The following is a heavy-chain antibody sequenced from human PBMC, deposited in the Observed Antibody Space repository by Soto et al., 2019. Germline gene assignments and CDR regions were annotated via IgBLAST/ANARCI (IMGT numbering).Heavy chain of an antibody. CDR1: GYSFTSYG. D-gene: IGHD2-8*01. J-gene: IGHJ3*01. CDR2: ISTFNSNI. Sequence: GPSVKVSCKASGYSFTSYGISWVRQAPGQGLEWMGWISTFNSNINYAQNLQGRVTITRDTSTSTAYMELSSLRSEDTAVYYCAASSSGYCTNGVCHPIGGAFDFRGQGTMVTVSS. CDR3: AASSSGYCTNGVCHPIGGAFDF. V-gene: IGHV1-18*01.